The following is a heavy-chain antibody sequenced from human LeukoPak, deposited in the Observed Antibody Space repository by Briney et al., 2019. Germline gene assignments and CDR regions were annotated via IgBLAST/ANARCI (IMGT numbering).Heavy chain of an antibody. Sequence: TGGSLRLSCAASGFTFSDHYMDWVRQAPGKGLEWVGRTRNKANSYTTEYAASVKGRFTISRDDSKNSLYLQMNSLKTEDTAVYYCARGSSGWYRGYFDYWGQGTLVTVSS. CDR3: ARGSSGWYRGYFDY. CDR2: TRNKANSYTT. V-gene: IGHV3-72*01. J-gene: IGHJ4*02. CDR1: GFTFSDHY. D-gene: IGHD6-19*01.